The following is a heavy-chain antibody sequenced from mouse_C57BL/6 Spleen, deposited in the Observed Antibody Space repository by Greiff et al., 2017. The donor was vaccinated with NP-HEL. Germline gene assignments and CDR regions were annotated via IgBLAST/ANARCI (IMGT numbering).Heavy chain of an antibody. J-gene: IGHJ1*03. CDR3: TRYYYGSSYGDWYFDV. CDR2: IDPETGGT. V-gene: IGHV1-15*01. D-gene: IGHD1-1*01. Sequence: QVQLQQSGAELVRPGASVTLSCKASGYTFTDYEMHWVKQTPVHGLEWIGAIDPETGGTAYNQKFKGKAILTADKSSSTAYMELRSLTSEDSAVYYCTRYYYGSSYGDWYFDVWGTGITVTVSS. CDR1: GYTFTDYE.